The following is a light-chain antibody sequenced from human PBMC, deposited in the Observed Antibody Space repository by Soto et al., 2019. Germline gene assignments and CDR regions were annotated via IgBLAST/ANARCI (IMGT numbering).Light chain of an antibody. CDR2: AAS. V-gene: IGKV1-39*01. CDR3: QQGYSTPRT. Sequence: IQMTQSPSSLSASVGETVTITCRASQIISNYLNWYQQKPGKAPNLLIYAASTFQSGVPSRFSGRASGTDFTLTISSLQPDDFATYYCQQGYSTPRTFGQGTKVEIK. CDR1: QIISNY. J-gene: IGKJ1*01.